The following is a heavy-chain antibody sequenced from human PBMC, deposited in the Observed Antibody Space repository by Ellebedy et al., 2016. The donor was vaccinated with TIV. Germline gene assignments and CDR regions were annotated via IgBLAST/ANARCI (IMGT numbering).Heavy chain of an antibody. CDR1: GFTLSTYG. J-gene: IGHJ6*02. Sequence: GESLKISCVASGFTLSTYGMHWVRQTPNKRLEWVAFISTNGREKYYIDSVKGRFTISRDISKNTLYLQMNSLRVDDTAGYYCAEEAGSSRGASGMDVWGQGTAVVVSS. CDR3: AEEAGSSRGASGMDV. CDR2: ISTNGREK. D-gene: IGHD1-26*01. V-gene: IGHV3-30*18.